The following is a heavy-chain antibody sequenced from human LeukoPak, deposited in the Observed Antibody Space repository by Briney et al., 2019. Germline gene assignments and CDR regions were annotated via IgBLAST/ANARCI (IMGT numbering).Heavy chain of an antibody. CDR3: ARTTSLTASGYDY. CDR2: MNPYSSDR. J-gene: IGHJ4*02. CDR1: GYTFISYH. D-gene: IGHD4-17*01. Sequence: SSVKVSCKTSGYTFISYHIHWVRQATGQGLAWMGWMNPYSSDRGYAQNFQCRVSITSDTSIGTAHMELSSLKSEDTAVYFCARTTSLTASGYDYWGQGTLVTVSS. V-gene: IGHV1-8*03.